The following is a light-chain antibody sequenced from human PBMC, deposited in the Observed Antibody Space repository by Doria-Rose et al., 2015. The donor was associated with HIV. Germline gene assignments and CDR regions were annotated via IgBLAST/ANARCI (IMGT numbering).Light chain of an antibody. CDR3: QSYDSRLSVYV. Sequence: QSVVRESSSVTGALSQRDAISCTGSSSNIGAGFDVNSYQQFPGTAPKLLIHGNTNRPSGVPDRFSGSKSGTSASLAISGLRAEDEADYYCQSYDSRLSVYVFGTGTKVTVL. V-gene: IGLV1-40*02. CDR1: SSNIGAGFD. J-gene: IGLJ1*01. CDR2: GNT.